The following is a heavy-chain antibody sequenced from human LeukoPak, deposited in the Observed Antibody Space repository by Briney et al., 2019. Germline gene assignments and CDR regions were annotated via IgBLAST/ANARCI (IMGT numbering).Heavy chain of an antibody. CDR3: ARDLQLES. D-gene: IGHD4-11*01. V-gene: IGHV3-53*01. J-gene: IGHJ5*01. CDR1: GFTVSSSY. CDR2: IYSGGST. Sequence: GGSLRLSCAASGFTVSSSYMSWVRQAPGKRLEWVSVIYSGGSTYYADSVKGRFTISRDNSKNTLYLQMNSPRAEDTAVYYCARDLQLESWGQGTLVTVSS.